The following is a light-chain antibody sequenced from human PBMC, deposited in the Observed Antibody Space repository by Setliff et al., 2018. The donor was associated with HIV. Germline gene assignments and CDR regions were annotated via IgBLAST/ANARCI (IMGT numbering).Light chain of an antibody. CDR3: VSSTTSSTYV. CDR2: DVN. V-gene: IGLV2-14*03. Sequence: QSVLTQPASVSGSPGQSITISCTGSSSDVGDYNYVSWYQQYPGKAPKLIIYDVNNRPSGISNRFSGSKSGNTASLTISGLQAADEADYYCVSSTTSSTYVFGTGTRSPS. J-gene: IGLJ1*01. CDR1: SSDVGDYNY.